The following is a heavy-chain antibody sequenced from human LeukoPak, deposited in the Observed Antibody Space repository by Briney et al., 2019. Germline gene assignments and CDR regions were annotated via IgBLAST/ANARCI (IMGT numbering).Heavy chain of an antibody. CDR2: ISGSGGST. Sequence: GGSLRLSCAASGFTFSSYAMSWVRQAPGKGLEWVSAISGSGGSTYYADSVKGRFPIPRDNSKNTLYLQMNSMRADDTAVSYCAKRRTPPYYDFWSGYSTFDYWGPGTLVTVSS. D-gene: IGHD3-3*01. J-gene: IGHJ4*02. V-gene: IGHV3-23*01. CDR1: GFTFSSYA. CDR3: AKRRTPPYYDFWSGYSTFDY.